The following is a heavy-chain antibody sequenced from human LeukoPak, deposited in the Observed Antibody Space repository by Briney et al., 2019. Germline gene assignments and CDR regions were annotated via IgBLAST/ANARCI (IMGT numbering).Heavy chain of an antibody. D-gene: IGHD3-3*01. V-gene: IGHV3-23*01. J-gene: IGHJ4*02. CDR3: AKDRDFWSGYRFDY. CDR1: GFTFSSYA. Sequence: GGSLRLFCAASGFTFSSYAMSWVRQAPGKGLEWVSAISGIGGSTYYAGSVKGRFTISRDNSKNTLYLQMNSLRAEDTAVYHCAKDRDFWSGYRFDYWGQGTLVTVSS. CDR2: ISGIGGST.